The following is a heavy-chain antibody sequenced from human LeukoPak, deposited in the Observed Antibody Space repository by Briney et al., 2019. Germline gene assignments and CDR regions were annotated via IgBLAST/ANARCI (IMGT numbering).Heavy chain of an antibody. Sequence: KPSETVSLTCTGSGGSISSYYWSWIRQPPGKALEWIGYIYYRGSTNYNPSLKSRVTISVDTSKNQFSLNLTSVTAADTAVYYCARDGLGYWRPFDYWGQGTLVTVSS. V-gene: IGHV4-59*01. J-gene: IGHJ4*02. CDR1: GGSISSYY. CDR3: ARDGLGYWRPFDY. CDR2: IYYRGST. D-gene: IGHD2-8*02.